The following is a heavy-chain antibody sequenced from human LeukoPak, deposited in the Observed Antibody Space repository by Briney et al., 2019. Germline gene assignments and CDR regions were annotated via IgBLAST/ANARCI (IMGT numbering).Heavy chain of an antibody. V-gene: IGHV4-59*02. Sequence: SETLSLTCVVSGGSVSGYYWGWIRQPPGRGLEWIGYVYYSGSTNYNPSFKSRITISVDTSRNQFSPQLSSVTAADTAVYYCARIHRYCSGGACYVLDNWGQGTLVAVSS. CDR3: ARIHRYCSGGACYVLDN. J-gene: IGHJ4*02. CDR2: VYYSGST. D-gene: IGHD2-15*01. CDR1: GGSVSGYY.